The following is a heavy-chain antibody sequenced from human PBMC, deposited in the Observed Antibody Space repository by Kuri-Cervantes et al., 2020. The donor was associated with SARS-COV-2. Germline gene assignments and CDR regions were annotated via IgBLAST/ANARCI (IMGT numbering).Heavy chain of an antibody. J-gene: IGHJ3*02. CDR3: ARSPPFRRLVVISRGGAFDI. V-gene: IGHV1-2*04. CDR1: GDTFTGYY. Sequence: ASVKVSCKASGDTFTGYYMHWVRQAPGQGLEWMGWINPNSGGTNYAQKFQGWVTMTRDPSISTVYMELSRLRSDDTAVYYCARSPPFRRLVVISRGGAFDIWGQGTMVTVSS. CDR2: INPNSGGT. D-gene: IGHD2-8*02.